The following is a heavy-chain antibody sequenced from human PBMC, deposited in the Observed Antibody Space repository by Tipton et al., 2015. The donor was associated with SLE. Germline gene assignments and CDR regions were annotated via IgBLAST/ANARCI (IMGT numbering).Heavy chain of an antibody. V-gene: IGHV5-10-1*01. CDR1: GYSFTSYW. J-gene: IGHJ6*03. CDR2: IDPSDSYT. D-gene: IGHD4-23*01. Sequence: QLVQSGAEVKKPGESLRISCKGSGYSFTSYWISWVRQMPGKGLEWMGKIDPSDSYTNYSPSFQGHVTISADKSISTAYLQWSNLKASDTAMYYCARRASPYYGGNSDYYYYMDVWGKGTTVTVSS. CDR3: ARRASPYYGGNSDYYYYMDV.